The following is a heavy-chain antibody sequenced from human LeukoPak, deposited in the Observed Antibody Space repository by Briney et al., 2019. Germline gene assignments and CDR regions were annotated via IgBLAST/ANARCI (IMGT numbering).Heavy chain of an antibody. CDR2: INHSGST. Sequence: SETLSLTCIVSGGSVSSPNSYWSWIRQPPGKGLEWIGEINHSGSTNYNPSLKSRVTISVDTSKNQFSPKLSSVTAADTAVYYCARWGRGAKPPYFDYWGQGTLVTVSS. V-gene: IGHV4-39*07. CDR1: GGSVSSPNSY. D-gene: IGHD1-26*01. J-gene: IGHJ4*02. CDR3: ARWGRGAKPPYFDY.